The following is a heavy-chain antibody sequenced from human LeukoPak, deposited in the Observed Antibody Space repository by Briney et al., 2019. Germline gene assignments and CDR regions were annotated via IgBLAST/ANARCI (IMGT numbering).Heavy chain of an antibody. J-gene: IGHJ3*02. Sequence: QPGGSLRLSCAASGFTFSSYAMSWVRQAPGKGLEWVSAISGSGGSTYYADSVKGRFTISRDNSKNTLYLQMNSLRAEDTAVYYCARGAVYYDYVWGSYRPGLHAFDIWGQGTMVTVSS. CDR3: ARGAVYYDYVWGSYRPGLHAFDI. CDR2: ISGSGGST. V-gene: IGHV3-23*01. CDR1: GFTFSSYA. D-gene: IGHD3-16*02.